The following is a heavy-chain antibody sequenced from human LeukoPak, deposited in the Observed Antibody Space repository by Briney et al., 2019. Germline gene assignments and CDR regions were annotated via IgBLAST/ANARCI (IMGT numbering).Heavy chain of an antibody. CDR3: ARDRAQYYYDSPPDY. CDR2: ISSSSSYI. J-gene: IGHJ4*02. CDR1: GFTFSSYS. V-gene: IGHV3-21*01. Sequence: GGSLRLFCAASGFTFSSYSMNWVRQAPGKGLEWVSSISSSSSYIYYADSVKGRFTISRDNAKNSLYLQMNSLRAEDTAVYYCARDRAQYYYDSPPDYWGQGTLVTVSS. D-gene: IGHD3-22*01.